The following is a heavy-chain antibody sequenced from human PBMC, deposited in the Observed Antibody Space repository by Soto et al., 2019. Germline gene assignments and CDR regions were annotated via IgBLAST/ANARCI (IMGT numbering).Heavy chain of an antibody. CDR2: IKQDGGAK. Sequence: EVHLMESGGGLVQPGGSLRLSCAASGFTFSSYWMTWVRQAPGKGLEWVANIKQDGGAKYYVDSVKGRFTISRDNAKNSLYLQMNSLRAEDTAVYYCAKAIYGGNSDFGYWGQGTLVTVSS. CDR3: AKAIYGGNSDFGY. V-gene: IGHV3-7*05. D-gene: IGHD4-17*01. J-gene: IGHJ4*02. CDR1: GFTFSSYW.